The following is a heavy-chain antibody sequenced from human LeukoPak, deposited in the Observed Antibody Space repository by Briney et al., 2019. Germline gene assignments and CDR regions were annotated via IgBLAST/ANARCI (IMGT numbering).Heavy chain of an antibody. CDR3: ARDRSYDFWSGYSTPDY. D-gene: IGHD3-3*01. Sequence: QAGGSLRLSCAASGFTFSSYGMHWVRQAPGKGLEWVAVKWYDGSNKYYADSVKGRFTISGDNSKNTLDLQMNSLRAEDTAVYYCARDRSYDFWSGYSTPDYWGQGTLVTVSS. J-gene: IGHJ4*02. CDR2: KWYDGSNK. V-gene: IGHV3-33*01. CDR1: GFTFSSYG.